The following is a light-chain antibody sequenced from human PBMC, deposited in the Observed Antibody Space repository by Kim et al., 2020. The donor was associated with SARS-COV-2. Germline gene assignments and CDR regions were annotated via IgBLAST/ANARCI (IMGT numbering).Light chain of an antibody. CDR3: QQSYSTPRT. J-gene: IGKJ4*01. CDR2: GAS. V-gene: IGKV1-39*01. Sequence: ASIGDRVTITGRASHTTYSYLNWYRQKPGKAPELLIYGASTLQSGVPSRFSGSGSGTDFTLTISGLRSEDSATYFCQQSYSTPRTFGGGTKVDIK. CDR1: HTTYSY.